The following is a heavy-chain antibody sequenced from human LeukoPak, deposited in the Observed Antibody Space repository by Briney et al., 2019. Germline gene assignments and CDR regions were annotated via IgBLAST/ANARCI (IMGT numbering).Heavy chain of an antibody. CDR2: INPSGGST. V-gene: IGHV1-46*01. CDR3: ASEDAAADIYYYYGMDV. J-gene: IGHJ6*02. Sequence: ASVKVSCKASGYTFTSYYMHWVRQAPGQGLEWMGIINPSGGSTSYAQKFQGRVTTTRDTSTSTVYMELSSLRSEDTAVYYCASEDAAADIYYYYGMDVWGQGRMVTVSS. CDR1: GYTFTSYY. D-gene: IGHD6-13*01.